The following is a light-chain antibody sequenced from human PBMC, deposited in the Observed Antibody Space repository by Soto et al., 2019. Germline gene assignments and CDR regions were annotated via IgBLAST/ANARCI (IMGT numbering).Light chain of an antibody. CDR1: QSVGDY. Sequence: IVLTQSPATLSLSPGERATLSCRASQSVGDYLGWYQQKPGQAPRLLIYDASQRATGVPARFSASGSGTDFTLTISSLEPEDFAIYYCQQREDWPRAFGGGTKLEFK. J-gene: IGKJ4*01. CDR2: DAS. CDR3: QQREDWPRA. V-gene: IGKV3-11*01.